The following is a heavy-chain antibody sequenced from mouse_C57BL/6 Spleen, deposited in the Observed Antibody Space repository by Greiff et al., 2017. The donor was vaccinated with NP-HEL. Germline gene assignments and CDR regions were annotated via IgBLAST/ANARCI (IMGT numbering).Heavy chain of an antibody. J-gene: IGHJ1*03. CDR1: GYAFSSSW. CDR3: ARKGASYYAYFDV. V-gene: IGHV1-82*01. Sequence: QVQLQQSGPELVKPGASVKISCKASGYAFSSSWMNWVKQRPGKGLEWIGRIYPGDGDTNYNGKFKGKATLTADKSSSTAYMQLSSLTSEDSAVYFCARKGASYYAYFDVWGTGTTVTVSS. CDR2: IYPGDGDT. D-gene: IGHD6-1*01.